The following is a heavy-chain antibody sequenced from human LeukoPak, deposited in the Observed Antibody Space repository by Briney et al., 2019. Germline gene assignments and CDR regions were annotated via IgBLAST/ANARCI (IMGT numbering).Heavy chain of an antibody. J-gene: IGHJ5*02. D-gene: IGHD2-15*01. CDR3: ARYYCSGSSCYSTNWFDP. CDR2: FYYGGRS. Sequence: SETLSLTCTVSGGSISSYYWSWIRQPPGKGLEWLGYFYYGGRSNYNPTLTSRVTMSVDTSKNQFSLKLTSVTAADTAVYFCARYYCSGSSCYSTNWFDPWGQGTLVTVSS. V-gene: IGHV4-59*08. CDR1: GGSISSYY.